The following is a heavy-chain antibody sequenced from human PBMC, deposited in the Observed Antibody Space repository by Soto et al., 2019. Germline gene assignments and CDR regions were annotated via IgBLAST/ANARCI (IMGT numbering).Heavy chain of an antibody. V-gene: IGHV4-34*01. CDR2: IYHSGNT. CDR1: GESFSGYF. J-gene: IGHJ3*02. Sequence: SETLSLTCAVYGESFSGYFWSWIRQPPGEGLEWIGEIYHSGNTNYTPSLKNRVTISVDASKNQFSLKLSPVTAADTAVYYCARHVLSATGLDGFDIWGQGTMVTVSS. D-gene: IGHD3-9*01. CDR3: ARHVLSATGLDGFDI.